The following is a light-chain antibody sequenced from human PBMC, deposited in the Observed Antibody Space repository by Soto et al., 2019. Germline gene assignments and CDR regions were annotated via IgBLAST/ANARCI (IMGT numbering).Light chain of an antibody. CDR2: GVS. CDR1: QSVSGSY. CDR3: QQYGNSPWT. Sequence: EIVMTQSPATLSLSPGERATLSCRASQSVSGSYLAWYQQKPGQAPRLLIYGVSKGATGTPDRFSGSGSVTDFTLIISRLEPEDFAVYYCQQYGNSPWTFGQGTKVDIK. J-gene: IGKJ1*01. V-gene: IGKV3-20*01.